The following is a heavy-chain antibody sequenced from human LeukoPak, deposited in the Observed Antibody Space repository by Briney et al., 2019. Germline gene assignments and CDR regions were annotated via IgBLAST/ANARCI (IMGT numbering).Heavy chain of an antibody. Sequence: SETLSLTCAVYGGSFSGYYWSWIRQPPGKGLEWIGEINHSGSTNHNPSLKSRVTMSVDKSKNQFSLKLSSVTAADTAVYYCARGDSSSSGNWFDPWGQGTLVIVSS. CDR2: INHSGST. CDR1: GGSFSGYY. V-gene: IGHV4-34*01. CDR3: ARGDSSSSGNWFDP. J-gene: IGHJ5*02. D-gene: IGHD6-6*01.